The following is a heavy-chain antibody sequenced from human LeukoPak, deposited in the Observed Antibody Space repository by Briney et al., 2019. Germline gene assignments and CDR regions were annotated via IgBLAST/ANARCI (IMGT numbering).Heavy chain of an antibody. CDR1: GFTFSSYW. CDR3: ARGNSGWGNYYYYGMDV. Sequence: GGSLRLSCAASGFTFSSYWMHWVRQAPGKGLVWVSRINSDGSSTSYADSVKGRFTISRDNAKNTLYLQMNSLRAEDTAVYYCARGNSGWGNYYYYGMDVWGQGTTVTVSS. V-gene: IGHV3-74*01. J-gene: IGHJ6*02. D-gene: IGHD6-19*01. CDR2: INSDGSST.